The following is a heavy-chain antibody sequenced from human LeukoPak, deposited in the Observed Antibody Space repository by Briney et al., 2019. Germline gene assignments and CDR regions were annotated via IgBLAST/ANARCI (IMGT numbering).Heavy chain of an antibody. CDR3: ATIRQKYYDILTGTDAFDI. CDR2: IIPIFGTA. CDR1: GGTFSSYA. V-gene: IGHV1-69*05. Sequence: SVKVSCKASGGTFSSYAISWVRQAPGQGLEWMGGIIPIFGTANYAQKFQGRVTITTDESTSTAYMELSSLRSEDTAVYYCATIRQKYYDILTGTDAFDIWGQGTMVTVSS. D-gene: IGHD3-9*01. J-gene: IGHJ3*02.